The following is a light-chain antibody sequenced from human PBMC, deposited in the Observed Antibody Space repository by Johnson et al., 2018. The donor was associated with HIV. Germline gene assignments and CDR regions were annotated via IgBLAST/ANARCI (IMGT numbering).Light chain of an antibody. J-gene: IGLJ1*01. V-gene: IGLV1-51*02. CDR3: GTWNSSPSAHDYV. CDR2: ENN. Sequence: QSVLTQPPSVSAAPGQKVTISCSGSNSNIGNNYISWYQHLPGTAPKLLIYENNKRPSGIPDRFSGSKSDTSATLGITGLPTGAAADDYCGTWNSSPSAHDYVFGTGTKVTVL. CDR1: NSNIGNNY.